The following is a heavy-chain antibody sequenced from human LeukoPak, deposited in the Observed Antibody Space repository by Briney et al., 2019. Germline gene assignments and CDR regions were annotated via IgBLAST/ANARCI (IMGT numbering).Heavy chain of an antibody. Sequence: AGGSLRLSCAASGFTFSSYGMHWVRQAPGKGLEWVSYIRSSSSTIYYADSVKGRFTISRDNSKNTLYLQMNSLRAEDTAVYYCAKASAMIVVVSKHFDYWGQGTLVTVSS. CDR2: IRSSSSTI. J-gene: IGHJ4*02. CDR1: GFTFSSYG. D-gene: IGHD3-22*01. CDR3: AKASAMIVVVSKHFDY. V-gene: IGHV3-48*01.